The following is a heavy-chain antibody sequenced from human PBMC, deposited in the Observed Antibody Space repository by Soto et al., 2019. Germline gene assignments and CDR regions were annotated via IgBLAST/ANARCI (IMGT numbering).Heavy chain of an antibody. J-gene: IGHJ4*02. V-gene: IGHV4-59*08. Sequence: SETLSLTCTVSGGSISSYYWSWIRQPPGKGLEWIGSIYYSGSTNYNPSLKSRVTISVDTSKNQFSLKLSSVTAADTAVYYCSRLDSSSWAGDYWGQGTLVTVSS. D-gene: IGHD6-13*01. CDR2: IYYSGST. CDR1: GGSISSYY. CDR3: SRLDSSSWAGDY.